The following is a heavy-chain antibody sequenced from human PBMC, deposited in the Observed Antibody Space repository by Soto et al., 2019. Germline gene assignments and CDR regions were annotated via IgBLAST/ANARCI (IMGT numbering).Heavy chain of an antibody. CDR1: GFNFSNHW. CDR2: ITSDGKRK. J-gene: IGHJ5*02. Sequence: LRLSCAASGFNFSNHWMHWVRQRPAEGLVWVSRITSDGKRKAYAESVKGRFAISRDNAKNTLYLQMNGLTAEDTAVYYCARESGDWPLNWFDPWGQGTLVTVSS. V-gene: IGHV3-74*01. D-gene: IGHD2-21*02. CDR3: ARESGDWPLNWFDP.